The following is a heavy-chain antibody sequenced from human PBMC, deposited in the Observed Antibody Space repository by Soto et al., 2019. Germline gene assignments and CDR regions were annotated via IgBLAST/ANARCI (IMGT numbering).Heavy chain of an antibody. CDR3: ARGGGYGPPFDI. J-gene: IGHJ3*02. V-gene: IGHV4-59*01. D-gene: IGHD5-18*01. Sequence: SETLSLTCTVSGGSISSYYWSWIRQPPGKGLEWIGYIYYSGSTNYNPSLKSRVTISVDTSKNQFSLKLSSVTAADTAVYYCARGGGYGPPFDIWGQGTMVTVSS. CDR2: IYYSGST. CDR1: GGSISSYY.